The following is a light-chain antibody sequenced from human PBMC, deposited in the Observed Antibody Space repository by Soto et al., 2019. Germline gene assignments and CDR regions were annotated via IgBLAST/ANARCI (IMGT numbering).Light chain of an antibody. V-gene: IGKV3-20*01. J-gene: IGKJ4*01. Sequence: EIVLTQSPGTLSLSPGERATLSCRASQSVSSNHLAWYQQKPGQAPRLLIYGASSRATGIPDRFSGSGSGTDFTLTINRLEPEDFAVYYCQQDGSSPAFGGGTKEEI. CDR3: QQDGSSPA. CDR2: GAS. CDR1: QSVSSNH.